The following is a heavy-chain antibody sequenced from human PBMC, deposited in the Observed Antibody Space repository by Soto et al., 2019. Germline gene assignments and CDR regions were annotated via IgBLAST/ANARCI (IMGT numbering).Heavy chain of an antibody. D-gene: IGHD6-19*01. CDR3: ARLDTVVIKPGGC. V-gene: IGHV3-7*01. Sequence: EVQLVESGGGLVQPGGSLRLSCAASGLKVSSWMSWVRQAPGKGLEWVAMTTQDGSGRHYLDSLKGRFTISRDRAKNSMYLHKNRRRVEDTAMYYGARLDTVVIKPGGCWGLGTQVTVCS. CDR2: TTQDGSGR. CDR1: GLKVSSW. J-gene: IGHJ1*01.